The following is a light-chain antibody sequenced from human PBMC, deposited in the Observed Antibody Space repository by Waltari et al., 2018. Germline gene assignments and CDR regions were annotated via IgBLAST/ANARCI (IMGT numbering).Light chain of an antibody. Sequence: QSVLTQPPSVSGAPGPRVTISCTGSRSNIGAGYDVPWYQQLPGTAPKLVIYVNSNRPSGVPDRFSGSKAGTSASLAITGLQAEDEADYYCQSYDSSLSGSLFGGGTKLTVL. CDR3: QSYDSSLSGSL. J-gene: IGLJ2*01. CDR1: RSNIGAGYD. V-gene: IGLV1-40*01. CDR2: VNS.